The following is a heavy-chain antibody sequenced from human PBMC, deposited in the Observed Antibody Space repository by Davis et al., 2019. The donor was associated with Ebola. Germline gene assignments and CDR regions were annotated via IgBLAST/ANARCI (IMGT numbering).Heavy chain of an antibody. J-gene: IGHJ4*02. Sequence: AASVKVSCKASGYTFTNYYMHWVRQAPGQGLEWMGIINPSGGSTSYAQKFQGRVTMTRDTSTTTVFMELRNLRSDDTAVYWCARGEGAPDYWGQGTLVTVSS. CDR3: ARGEGAPDY. V-gene: IGHV1-46*01. D-gene: IGHD1-26*01. CDR1: GYTFTNYY. CDR2: INPSGGST.